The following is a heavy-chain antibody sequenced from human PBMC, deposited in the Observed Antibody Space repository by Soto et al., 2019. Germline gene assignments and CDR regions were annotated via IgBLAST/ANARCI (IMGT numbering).Heavy chain of an antibody. V-gene: IGHV3-74*01. D-gene: IGHD3-16*01. CDR1: GFTLSTYW. J-gene: IGHJ4*02. Sequence: EVQLVESGGGLVQPGGSLRLSCAASGFTLSTYWMHWVRQVPGKGLVWVSRIDYDGSTTSYADSVKGRFTISRDNAKNTLYLQMSSLTAEDTAVYYCARVARGAWGVLDNLGQGTLVTVSS. CDR3: ARVARGAWGVLDN. CDR2: IDYDGSTT.